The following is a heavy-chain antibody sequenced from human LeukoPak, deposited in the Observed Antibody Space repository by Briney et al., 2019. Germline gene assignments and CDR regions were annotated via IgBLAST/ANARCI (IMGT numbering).Heavy chain of an antibody. CDR3: ARDLGSAMAVDY. CDR1: GGTFSSYA. V-gene: IGHV1-69*01. Sequence: SVKVSCEASGGTFSSYAISWVRQAPGQGLEWMGGIIPIFGTANYAQKFQGRVTITADESTSTAYMELSSLRAEDTAVYYCARDLGSAMAVDYWGQGTLVTVSS. J-gene: IGHJ4*02. CDR2: IIPIFGTA. D-gene: IGHD5-18*01.